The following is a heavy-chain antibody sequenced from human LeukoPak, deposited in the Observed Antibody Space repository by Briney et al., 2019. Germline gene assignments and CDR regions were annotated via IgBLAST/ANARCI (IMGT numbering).Heavy chain of an antibody. V-gene: IGHV3-33*01. CDR1: GFTFSSYG. D-gene: IGHD6-19*01. Sequence: PGRSLRLSCAASGFTFSSYGMHWVRQAPGKGLEWVAVIWYDGSNKYYADSVKGRFTISRGNSKNTLYLQMNSLRAEDTAVYYCARDQDSSGWYYTLDYWGQGTLVTVSS. CDR2: IWYDGSNK. J-gene: IGHJ4*02. CDR3: ARDQDSSGWYYTLDY.